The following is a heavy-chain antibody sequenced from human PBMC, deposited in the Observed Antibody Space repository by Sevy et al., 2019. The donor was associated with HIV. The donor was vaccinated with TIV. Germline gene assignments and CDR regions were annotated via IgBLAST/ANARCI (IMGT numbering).Heavy chain of an antibody. J-gene: IGHJ4*02. CDR3: ARDGYNDELDY. CDR1: GFTFSSYW. CDR2: IKQDGSEK. Sequence: GGSLRLSCAASGFTFSSYWMSWVRQAPGKGLEWVANIKQDGSEKYYVDSVKGRFTISRDNAKNSLYLQMNSLRAEDSAVYYCARDGYNDELDYWGQGTLVTVSS. D-gene: IGHD5-12*01. V-gene: IGHV3-7*03.